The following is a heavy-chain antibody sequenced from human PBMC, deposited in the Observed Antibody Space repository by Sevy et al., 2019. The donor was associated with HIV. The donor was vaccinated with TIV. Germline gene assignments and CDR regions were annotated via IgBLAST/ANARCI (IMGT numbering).Heavy chain of an antibody. CDR1: GGSFSGYY. CDR3: ARGFGAAAGRVHRGDH. V-gene: IGHV4-34*01. D-gene: IGHD6-13*01. J-gene: IGHJ4*02. CDR2: INHSGST. Sequence: SETLSLTCAVYGGSFSGYYWSWIRQPPGKGLEWIGEINHSGSTNYNPSLKSRVTISVDTSKNQFSLKLSSVTAADTAAYYCARGFGAAAGRVHRGDHWGQGTLVTVSS.